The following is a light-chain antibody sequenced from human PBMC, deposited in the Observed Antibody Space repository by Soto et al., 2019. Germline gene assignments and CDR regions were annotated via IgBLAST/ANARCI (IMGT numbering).Light chain of an antibody. CDR2: DAS. V-gene: IGKV1-5*01. Sequence: DIQMTQSPSTLSASVGDRVTITCRASQSVSEWLAWYQQKPGKAPKLLIYDASNLETGVPSRFSGSGSGTHFTLTITSLQPDDFATYYCQQYDTFSPTFGPGTKVEIK. J-gene: IGKJ3*01. CDR3: QQYDTFSPT. CDR1: QSVSEW.